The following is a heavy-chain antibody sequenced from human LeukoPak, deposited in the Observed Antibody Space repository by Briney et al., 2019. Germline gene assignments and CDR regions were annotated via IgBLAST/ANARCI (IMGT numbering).Heavy chain of an antibody. V-gene: IGHV1-2*02. CDR1: GYTSTGYY. J-gene: IGHJ5*02. Sequence: GASVNLSCTVSGYTSTGYYMHWVRQAPGQGLEWMGWINPNSGGTNYAQKFQGRVTMTRDTSISTAYMELSRLRSDDTAVYYCARDSIAVADSCYWFDPWGQGTLVTVSS. CDR3: ARDSIAVADSCYWFDP. D-gene: IGHD6-19*01. CDR2: INPNSGGT.